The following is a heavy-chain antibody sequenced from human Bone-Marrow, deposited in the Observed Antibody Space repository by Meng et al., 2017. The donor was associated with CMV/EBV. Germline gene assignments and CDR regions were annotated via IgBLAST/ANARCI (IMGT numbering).Heavy chain of an antibody. CDR3: AKRDYSGYDYGGDALDI. Sequence: GESLKISCVASGFTFSSYGMHWVRQAPGKGLEWVAFIRYDGSNKYYADSVKGRFTISRDNSKNTLYLQMNSLRAEDTAVYYCAKRDYSGYDYGGDALDIWGQGTMVTVSS. V-gene: IGHV3-30*02. CDR2: IRYDGSNK. J-gene: IGHJ3*02. CDR1: GFTFSSYG. D-gene: IGHD5-12*01.